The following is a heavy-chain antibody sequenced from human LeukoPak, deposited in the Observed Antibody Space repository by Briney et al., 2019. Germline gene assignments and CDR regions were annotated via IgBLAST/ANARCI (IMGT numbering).Heavy chain of an antibody. J-gene: IGHJ4*02. V-gene: IGHV3-7*01. D-gene: IGHD6-13*01. Sequence: GGSLRLSCAASGFTFSIYCMSWVRQAPGKGLEWVASIKKEGSEKYYVDSVKGRFTISRDNAKNSLYLQMNNVRAEDTAVYYCARMSNQVIAAAGGDYWGQGTLVTVSS. CDR2: IKKEGSEK. CDR1: GFTFSIYC. CDR3: ARMSNQVIAAAGGDY.